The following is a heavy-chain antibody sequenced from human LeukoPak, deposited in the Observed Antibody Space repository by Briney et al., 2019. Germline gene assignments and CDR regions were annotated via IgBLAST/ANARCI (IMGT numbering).Heavy chain of an antibody. J-gene: IGHJ4*02. CDR2: INHSGST. Sequence: SETLSLTCAVYGGSFNNYYWSWIRPPPGKGLEWIGEINHSGSTNYNPSLKSRVTISEDTSKNQFSLKMTSVTAADTAVYYCARLVVSFYVTNNFWVYFDYWGQGTLVTISS. CDR1: GGSFNNYY. CDR3: ARLVVSFYVTNNFWVYFDY. V-gene: IGHV4-34*01. D-gene: IGHD3-3*01.